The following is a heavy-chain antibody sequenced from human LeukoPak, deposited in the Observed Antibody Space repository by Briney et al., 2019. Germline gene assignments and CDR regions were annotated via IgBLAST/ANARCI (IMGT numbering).Heavy chain of an antibody. CDR2: ISYDGSIQ. CDR3: ARYLGGDSSGYPY. D-gene: IGHD3-22*01. CDR1: GFTFTSYA. Sequence: GRSLRLSCAASGFTFTSYAMHWVRQAPGKGLEWVAVISYDGSIQHYADSVKGRFAFSRDNAKNSLYLQMNSLRAEDTAVYYCARYLGGDSSGYPYWGQGTLVTVSS. J-gene: IGHJ4*02. V-gene: IGHV3-30*09.